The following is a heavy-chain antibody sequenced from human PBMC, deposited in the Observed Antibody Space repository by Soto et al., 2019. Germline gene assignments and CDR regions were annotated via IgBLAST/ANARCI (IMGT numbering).Heavy chain of an antibody. V-gene: IGHV3-30-3*01. CDR1: GFSFNDHA. Sequence: GGSLSLSCAASGFSFNDHAIYWGRRAPARGLQWVALISYDGSNTYFADSVKGRFTISRDNSKNTLSLHMNSLRSEDTAVYYCARQGIGARKYHIRFLDVWGQGTPVTV. CDR3: ARQGIGARKYHIRFLDV. J-gene: IGHJ6*02. CDR2: ISYDGSNT. D-gene: IGHD6-6*01.